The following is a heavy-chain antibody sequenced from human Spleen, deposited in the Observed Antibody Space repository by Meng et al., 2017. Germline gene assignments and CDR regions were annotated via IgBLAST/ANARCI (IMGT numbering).Heavy chain of an antibody. CDR1: GFTFSSYT. V-gene: IGHV3-30-3*01. D-gene: IGHD5-18*01. CDR2: ISYDGSNK. J-gene: IGHJ4*02. CDR3: ARGDSYGSDY. Sequence: QVQLVESGGGVVQPGRSLRLSCAASGFTFSSYTMHWVRQAPGKGLEWVAVISYDGSNKYYADSVKGRFTISRDNSKNTLYLQMNSLRDEDTAVYYCARGDSYGSDYWGQGTPVTVSS.